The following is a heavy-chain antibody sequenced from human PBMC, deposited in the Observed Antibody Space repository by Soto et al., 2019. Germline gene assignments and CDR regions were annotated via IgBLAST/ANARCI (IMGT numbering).Heavy chain of an antibody. V-gene: IGHV3-23*01. D-gene: IGHD3-9*01. CDR3: AKALRYFDWLMRPWNSMDV. J-gene: IGHJ6*02. Sequence: GVSLRLSCAASGFISGNYAMSWVRQAPGKGLEWVSTISGSCDSTYYAVSVKGRFNISRDNSRRTLYLQINSLRVEDTAVYYCAKALRYFDWLMRPWNSMDVCAQGTTVTVSS. CDR1: GFISGNYA. CDR2: ISGSCDST.